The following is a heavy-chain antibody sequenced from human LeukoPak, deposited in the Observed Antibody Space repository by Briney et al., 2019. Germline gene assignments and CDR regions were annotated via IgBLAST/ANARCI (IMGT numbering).Heavy chain of an antibody. CDR1: GFTFSSYS. CDR2: ISSSTSTI. CDR3: GKASSGYYSAILH. J-gene: IGHJ4*02. Sequence: GGSLRLSCAASGFTFSSYSMNWVRQAPGKELEWVSYISSSTSTIYYADSVKGRFTISRDNAKNSLYLQMDSLRAEDTAFYYCGKASSGYYSAILHWGQGTLVTVSS. D-gene: IGHD3-22*01. V-gene: IGHV3-48*01.